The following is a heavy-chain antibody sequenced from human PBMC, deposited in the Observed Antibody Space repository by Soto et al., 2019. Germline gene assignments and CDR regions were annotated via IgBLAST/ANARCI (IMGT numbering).Heavy chain of an antibody. J-gene: IGHJ5*02. Sequence: ASVKVSCKASGYTFANFALHWVRQAPGQSLEWIGWINGGNGYVKYSEKFQGRVTISTDTPANTAYMELSSLRSEDTGVYYCARDPLTSVVTTRNWFDPWGQGTLVIVSS. CDR2: INGGNGYV. CDR3: ARDPLTSVVTTRNWFDP. CDR1: GYTFANFA. D-gene: IGHD4-17*01. V-gene: IGHV1-3*01.